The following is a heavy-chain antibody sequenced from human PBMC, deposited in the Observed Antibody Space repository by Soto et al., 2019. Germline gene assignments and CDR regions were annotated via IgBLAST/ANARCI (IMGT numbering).Heavy chain of an antibody. CDR1: GGSFSGYY. CDR3: ARVELGSDAGSGYHDY. V-gene: IGHV4-34*01. Sequence: QTLFLTCAVYGGSFSGYYWGWIRQPPGKGLEWIGEINHSGSTNYNPSLKSRVTISVDTSKNQFSLKLSSVTAADTAVYYCARVELGSDAGSGYHDYWGQGTLVTVSS. D-gene: IGHD3-3*01. J-gene: IGHJ4*02. CDR2: INHSGST.